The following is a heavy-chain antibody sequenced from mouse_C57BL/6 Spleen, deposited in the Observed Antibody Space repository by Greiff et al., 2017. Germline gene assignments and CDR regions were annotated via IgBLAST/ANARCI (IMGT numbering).Heavy chain of an antibody. CDR1: GYSITSGYY. CDR3: ARDRYFDY. J-gene: IGHJ2*01. CDR2: ISYDGSN. V-gene: IGHV3-6*01. Sequence: DVQLQESGPGLVIPSQSLSLTCSVTGYSITSGYYWNWIRQFPGNKLEWMGYISYDGSNNYNPSLKNRISITRDTSKNQFFLKLNSVTTEDTATYYCARDRYFDYWGQGTTLTVSS.